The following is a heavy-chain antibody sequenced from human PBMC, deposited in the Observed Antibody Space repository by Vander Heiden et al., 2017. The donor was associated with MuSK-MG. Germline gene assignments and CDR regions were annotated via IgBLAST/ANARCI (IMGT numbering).Heavy chain of an antibody. J-gene: IGHJ4*02. CDR3: ARATILGVVEGEDFDY. V-gene: IGHV3-7*01. D-gene: IGHD3-3*01. CDR1: GFTFSHYW. CDR2: IRKDGNEK. Sequence: EVQLVESGGGLVQPGGSLRLSCAASGFTFSHYWMNWVRQAPGKGLEWVANIRKDGNEKYYVDSVRGRFTISRDNARNSLYLEMNNVRPEDTAVYYCARATILGVVEGEDFDYWGQGTLVTVSS.